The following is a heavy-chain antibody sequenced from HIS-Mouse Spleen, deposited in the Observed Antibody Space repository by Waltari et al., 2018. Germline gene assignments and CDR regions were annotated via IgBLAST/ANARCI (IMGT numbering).Heavy chain of an antibody. J-gene: IGHJ2*01. V-gene: IGHV4-39*07. D-gene: IGHD6-13*01. CDR2: SYYSGST. CDR3: AREIPYSSSWYDWYFDL. Sequence: QLQLQESGPGLVKPSETLSLTCTVSGCSISSRSSHWGWLRQPPGKGLEWIGSSYYSGSTYYNPSLKSRVTISVDTSKNQFSLKLSSVTAADTAVYYCAREIPYSSSWYDWYFDLWGRGTLVTVSS. CDR1: GCSISSRSSH.